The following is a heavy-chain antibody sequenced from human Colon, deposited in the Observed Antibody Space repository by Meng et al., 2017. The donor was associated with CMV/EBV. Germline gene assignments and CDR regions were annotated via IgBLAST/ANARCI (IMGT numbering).Heavy chain of an antibody. J-gene: IGHJ5*01. D-gene: IGHD6-13*01. Sequence: ASVKVSCKASGYTFTAYFLHWFRQAPGQGLEWMGWSNPKTGATKFAQTFQDRATMTLDTSISTGYMELSRLTSDDTAIYYCVRDPAPVGKGVWFDSWGQGTLVTVSS. CDR1: GYTFTAYF. CDR2: SNPKTGAT. V-gene: IGHV1-2*02. CDR3: VRDPAPVGKGVWFDS.